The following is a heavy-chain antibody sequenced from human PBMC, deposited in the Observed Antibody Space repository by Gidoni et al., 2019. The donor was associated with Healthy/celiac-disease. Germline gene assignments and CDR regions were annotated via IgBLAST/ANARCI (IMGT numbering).Heavy chain of an antibody. CDR3: ARVRYYYGSGSYYFDY. CDR1: GFTFSSYA. V-gene: IGHV3-30*04. D-gene: IGHD3-10*01. Sequence: QVQLVESGGGVVQPGRSLRLSCAASGFTFSSYAMHWVRQAPGKGLEWVAVISYDGSNKYYADSVKGRFTISRDNSKNTLYLQMNSLRAEDTAVYYCARVRYYYGSGSYYFDYWGQGTLVTVSS. J-gene: IGHJ4*02. CDR2: ISYDGSNK.